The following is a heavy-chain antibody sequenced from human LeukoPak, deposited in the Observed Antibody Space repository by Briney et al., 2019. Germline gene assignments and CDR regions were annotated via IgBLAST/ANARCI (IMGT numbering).Heavy chain of an antibody. D-gene: IGHD3-3*01. J-gene: IGHJ6*02. V-gene: IGHV3-30-3*01. CDR1: GFTFSSYA. Sequence: GGSLRLSCAASGFTFSSYAMHWVRQAPGKGLEWVAVISYDGSNKYYADSVKGRFTISRDNSKNTLYLQMNSLRAEDTAVYYCARDQVTIFGVVMSYYYYYYGMDVWDQGTTVTVSS. CDR3: ARDQVTIFGVVMSYYYYYYGMDV. CDR2: ISYDGSNK.